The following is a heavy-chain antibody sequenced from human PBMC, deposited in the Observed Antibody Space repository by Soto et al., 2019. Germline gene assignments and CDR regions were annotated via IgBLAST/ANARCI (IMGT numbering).Heavy chain of an antibody. CDR2: IYSGGST. CDR1: GFTVSSNY. CDR3: AGASRRTDFWSRKSYYYYYMDV. D-gene: IGHD3-3*01. J-gene: IGHJ6*03. Sequence: EVQLVESGGGLVQPGGSLRLSCAASGFTVSSNYMSWVRQAPGKGLEWVSVIYSGGSTYYADSVKGRFTISRDNSKKTLYHQINIRGDEDAAVYYCAGASRRTDFWSRKSYYYYYMDVWGKGTTVTVSS. V-gene: IGHV3-66*01.